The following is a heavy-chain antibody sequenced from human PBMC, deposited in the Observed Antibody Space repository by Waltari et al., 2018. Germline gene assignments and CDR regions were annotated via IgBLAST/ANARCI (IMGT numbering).Heavy chain of an antibody. CDR1: GGSISSGGYY. D-gene: IGHD3-22*01. Sequence: QVQLQESGPGLVKPSQTMSLTCTVSGGSISSGGYYWSWIRQHPGKGREWIGYIYHIGITYYNPSLKSRVTISVDRSKNQFSLKLSSVTAADTAVYYCAREKSAYYYDSSGTGGWFDPWGQGTLVTVSS. J-gene: IGHJ5*02. V-gene: IGHV4-31*03. CDR2: IYHIGIT. CDR3: AREKSAYYYDSSGTGGWFDP.